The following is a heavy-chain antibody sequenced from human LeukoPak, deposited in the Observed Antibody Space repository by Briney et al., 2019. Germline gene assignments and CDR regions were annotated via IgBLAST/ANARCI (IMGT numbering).Heavy chain of an antibody. CDR3: ARDYSSSWYPYYYYYGMDV. J-gene: IGHJ6*02. CDR1: GFTFSSYW. Sequence: SGGSLRLSCAASGFTFSSYWMTWVRQAPGKGLEWVAVISYDGSNKYYADSVKGRFTISRDNSKNTLYLQMNSLRAEDTAVYYCARDYSSSWYPYYYYYGMDVWGQGTTVTVSS. CDR2: ISYDGSNK. D-gene: IGHD6-13*01. V-gene: IGHV3-30-3*01.